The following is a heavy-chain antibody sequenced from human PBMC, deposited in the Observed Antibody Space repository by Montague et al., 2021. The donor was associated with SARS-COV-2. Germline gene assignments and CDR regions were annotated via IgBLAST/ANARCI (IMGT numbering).Heavy chain of an antibody. V-gene: IGHV4-39*01. Sequence: SETLSLTCTVTGAPISGSSDHWGWIRQSPGKGLEWIASVDYSGNTYYSPSLKSRLTISVDTSKNQFSLKLNSVTAADTALYYCARREYSYGWGDWGQGTLATVSS. J-gene: IGHJ4*02. CDR2: VDYSGNT. CDR1: GAPISGSSDH. D-gene: IGHD5-18*01. CDR3: ARREYSYGWGD.